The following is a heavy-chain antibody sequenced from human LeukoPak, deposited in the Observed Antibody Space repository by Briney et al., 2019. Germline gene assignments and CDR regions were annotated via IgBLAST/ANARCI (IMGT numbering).Heavy chain of an antibody. Sequence: GGSLRLSCAASGLTFSGSAMHWVRQASGKGLEWVGRIRSKANSYATAYAASVKGRFTISRDDSKNTAYLQMNSLKTEDTAVYYCTRRSPYYYGSGDAFDIWGQGTMVTVSS. D-gene: IGHD3-10*01. J-gene: IGHJ3*02. V-gene: IGHV3-73*01. CDR2: IRSKANSYAT. CDR3: TRRSPYYYGSGDAFDI. CDR1: GLTFSGSA.